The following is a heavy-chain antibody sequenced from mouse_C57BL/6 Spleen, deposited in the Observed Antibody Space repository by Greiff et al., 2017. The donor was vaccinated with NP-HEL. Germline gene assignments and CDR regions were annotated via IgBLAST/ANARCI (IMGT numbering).Heavy chain of an antibody. Sequence: EVQRVESGPELVKPGASVKIPCKASGYTFTDYNMDWVKQSHGKSLEWIGDINPNNGGTIYNQKFKGKATLTVDKSSSTAYMELRSLTSEDTAVYYCARRRWLLLDYWGQGTTLTVSS. D-gene: IGHD2-3*01. CDR1: GYTFTDYN. V-gene: IGHV1-18*01. J-gene: IGHJ2*01. CDR3: ARRRWLLLDY. CDR2: INPNNGGT.